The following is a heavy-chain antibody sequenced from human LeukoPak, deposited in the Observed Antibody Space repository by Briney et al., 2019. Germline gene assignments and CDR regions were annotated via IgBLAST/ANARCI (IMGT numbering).Heavy chain of an antibody. Sequence: GGSLRVSCAASGFTFSSYWMSWVRQAPGKGLEWVANIKQDGSEKYYVDSVKGRFTISRDNAKNSLYLQMNSLRAEDTAVYYCAREPVVDAFDTWGQGTMVTVSS. V-gene: IGHV3-7*01. CDR1: GFTFSSYW. J-gene: IGHJ3*02. CDR2: IKQDGSEK. D-gene: IGHD2-21*01. CDR3: AREPVVDAFDT.